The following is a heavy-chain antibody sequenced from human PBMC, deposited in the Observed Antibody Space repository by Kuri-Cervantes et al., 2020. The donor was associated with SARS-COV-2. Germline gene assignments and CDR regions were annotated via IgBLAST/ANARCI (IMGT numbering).Heavy chain of an antibody. Sequence: GESLKISCAASGFTFSSYAMSWVRQAPGKGLEWVSAISGSGGSTYYADSVKGRSTISRDNSKNTLYLQMNSLRPEDTAVYYCAKVETASLDYWGQGTLVTFPS. J-gene: IGHJ4*02. CDR1: GFTFSSYA. V-gene: IGHV3-23*01. CDR3: AKVETASLDY. D-gene: IGHD3-3*01. CDR2: ISGSGGST.